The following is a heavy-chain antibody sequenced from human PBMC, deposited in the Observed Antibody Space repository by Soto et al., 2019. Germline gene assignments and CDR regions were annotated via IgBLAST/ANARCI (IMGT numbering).Heavy chain of an antibody. CDR3: ARSGGGYSSSWYVLDY. CDR1: GGTFSSYA. CDR2: IIPIFGTA. Sequence: QVQLVQSGAEVKKPGSSVKVSCKASGGTFSSYAISWVRQAPGQGLKWMGGIIPIFGTANYAQKFQGRVTITADESTSTAYMELSSLRSEDTAVYYCARSGGGYSSSWYVLDYWGQGTLVTVSS. J-gene: IGHJ4*02. V-gene: IGHV1-69*01. D-gene: IGHD6-13*01.